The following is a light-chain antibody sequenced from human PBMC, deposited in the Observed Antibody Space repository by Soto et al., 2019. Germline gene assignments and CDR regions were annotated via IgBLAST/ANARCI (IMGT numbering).Light chain of an antibody. V-gene: IGKV1-39*01. CDR1: QSISSY. CDR2: AAS. Sequence: DIQMTQSPSSLSASVGDRVTITCRASQSISSYLNWYQQKPGRAPGLLIFAASSLQSGVPSRFSGSGSGTDFTLTISSLQPEDFATYYCQQSYSTPYTFRQGTKLEIK. CDR3: QQSYSTPYT. J-gene: IGKJ2*01.